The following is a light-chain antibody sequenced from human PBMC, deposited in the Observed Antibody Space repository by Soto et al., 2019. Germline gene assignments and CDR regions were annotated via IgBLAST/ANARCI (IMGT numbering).Light chain of an antibody. J-gene: IGKJ4*01. CDR3: QQSFSTMVT. CDR1: QNINTY. Sequence: IQVTQSPSSLSASVGDRVTITCRASQNINTYLNWYRQKSGKAPELLIFLASTLQTGVPSRFSGSGSGTNFSLTISGLQTDDISTYDCQQSFSTMVTCGGGTKVQI. CDR2: LAS. V-gene: IGKV1-39*01.